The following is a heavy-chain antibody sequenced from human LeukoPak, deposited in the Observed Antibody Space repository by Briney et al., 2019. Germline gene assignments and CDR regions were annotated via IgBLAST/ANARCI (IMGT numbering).Heavy chain of an antibody. CDR3: ARAPAGNYYYYGMDV. Sequence: GGSLRLSCAASGFTFSSYAMHWVRQAPGKGLEWVSSISSSSSYIYYADSVKGRFTISRDNAKNSLYLQMNSLRAEDTAVYYCARAPAGNYYYYGMDVWGQGTTVTVSS. CDR2: ISSSSSYI. V-gene: IGHV3-21*01. J-gene: IGHJ6*02. CDR1: GFTFSSYA. D-gene: IGHD2-2*01.